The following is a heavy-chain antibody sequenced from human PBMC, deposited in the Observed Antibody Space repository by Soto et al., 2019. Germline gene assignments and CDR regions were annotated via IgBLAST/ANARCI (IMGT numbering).Heavy chain of an antibody. J-gene: IGHJ6*02. D-gene: IGHD2-2*01. CDR2: ISGSGGST. CDR3: AKQYCSSTSCSYYYYGMDV. V-gene: IGHV3-23*01. CDR1: GFTFSSYA. Sequence: GGSLRLSCAASGFTFSSYAMSWVRQAPGKGLEWVSAISGSGGSTYYADSVKGRFTISRDNSKNTLYLQMNSLRAEDTAVYYCAKQYCSSTSCSYYYYGMDVWGQGTTVTVSS.